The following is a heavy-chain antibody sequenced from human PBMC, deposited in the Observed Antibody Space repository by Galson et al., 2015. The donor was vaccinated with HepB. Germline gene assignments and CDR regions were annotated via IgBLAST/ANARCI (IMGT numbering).Heavy chain of an antibody. J-gene: IGHJ3*02. CDR2: IKADGSEK. V-gene: IGHV3-7*03. D-gene: IGHD6-13*01. Sequence: SLRLSCAASGFIFSNYWMNWVRQAPGKGLECVASIKADGSEKYYVDSLKGRFTISRNNAKNSLYLQMDSLRAEDTAVYYCARGSPTPYDSTWFEIWGQGTKVTVSS. CDR3: ARGSPTPYDSTWFEI. CDR1: GFIFSNYW.